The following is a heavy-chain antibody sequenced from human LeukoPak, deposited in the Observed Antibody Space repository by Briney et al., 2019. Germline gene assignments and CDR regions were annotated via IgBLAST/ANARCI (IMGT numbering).Heavy chain of an antibody. V-gene: IGHV4-61*02. CDR2: IYTSGST. CDR3: ATRMYYYDSSGYFNFDY. CDR1: GGSISSGSYY. J-gene: IGHJ4*02. Sequence: SETLSLTCTVSGGSISSGSYYWSWIRQPAGKGLEWIGRIYTSGSTNYNPSLKSRVTISVDTSKNQFSLKLSSVTAADTAVYYCATRMYYYDSSGYFNFDYWGQGTLVTVSS. D-gene: IGHD3-22*01.